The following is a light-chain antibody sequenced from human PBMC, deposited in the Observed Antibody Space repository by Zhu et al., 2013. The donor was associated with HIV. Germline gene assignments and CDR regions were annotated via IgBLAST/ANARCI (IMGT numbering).Light chain of an antibody. CDR2: QDN. CDR3: QAWATGTVV. Sequence: SSELTQPPSLSVSPGQTASITCSGDKLGDKYASWYQQKPGQSPALVIYQDNKRPSGIPERFSGSNSGNTATLIISGTQAMDEADYYCQAWATGTVVFGGGTKLTVL. CDR1: KLGDKY. V-gene: IGLV3-1*01. J-gene: IGLJ2*01.